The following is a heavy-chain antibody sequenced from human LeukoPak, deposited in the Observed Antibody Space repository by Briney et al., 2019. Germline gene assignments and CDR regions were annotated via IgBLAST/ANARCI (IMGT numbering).Heavy chain of an antibody. CDR3: ARTAAAGGGLDYFDY. CDR2: IYYSGST. V-gene: IGHV4-39*01. CDR1: GGSISSSSYY. Sequence: SQTLSLTCTVSGGSISSSSYYCGWIRQPPGKGLEWIGSIYYSGSTYYNPSLKSRVTISVDTSKNQFSLKLSSVTAADTAVYYCARTAAAGGGLDYFDYWGQGTLVTVSS. D-gene: IGHD6-13*01. J-gene: IGHJ4*02.